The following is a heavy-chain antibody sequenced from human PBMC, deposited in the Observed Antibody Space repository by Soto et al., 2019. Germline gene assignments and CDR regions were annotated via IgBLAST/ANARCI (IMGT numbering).Heavy chain of an antibody. CDR3: VSQSARRSGFDH. J-gene: IGHJ5*02. CDR2: ISNSGSTT. Sequence: GGSLRLSCVASGFTLSDNYMNWIRQAPGKGLEWVSYISNSGSTTYYPDSVKGRFTISRDNAEKSLYLQMNSLRVEDTAVYYCVSQSARRSGFDHWGQGALVTVSS. D-gene: IGHD2-15*01. V-gene: IGHV3-11*01. CDR1: GFTLSDNY.